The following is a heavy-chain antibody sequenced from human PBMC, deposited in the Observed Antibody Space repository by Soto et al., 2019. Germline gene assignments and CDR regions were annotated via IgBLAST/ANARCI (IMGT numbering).Heavy chain of an antibody. CDR2: IIPILGIA. CDR3: AMSTLVDYPYYYYGMDV. D-gene: IGHD2-8*02. CDR1: GGTFSSYT. Sequence: QVQLVQSGAEVKKPGSSVKVSCKASGGTFSSYTISWVRQAPGQGLEWMGRIIPILGIANYAQKFQGRVTITADKSTSTAYMELSSLRSEDTAVYYCAMSTLVDYPYYYYGMDVWGQGTTVTVSS. J-gene: IGHJ6*02. V-gene: IGHV1-69*02.